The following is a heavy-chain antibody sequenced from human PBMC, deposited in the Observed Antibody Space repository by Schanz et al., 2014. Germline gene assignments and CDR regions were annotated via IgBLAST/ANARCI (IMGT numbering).Heavy chain of an antibody. Sequence: EVQLVESGGGLVKPGGSLRLSCATSGLTFTSAWMHWVRQAPGKGLVWVSRINGDGSRTAYADSVKGRFTISRDNAKNTLYLQMNSLRAEDTAVYYCAKSDAFDIWGQGTLVTVSS. CDR3: AKSDAFDI. V-gene: IGHV3-74*02. CDR1: GLTFTSAW. J-gene: IGHJ3*02. CDR2: INGDGSRT.